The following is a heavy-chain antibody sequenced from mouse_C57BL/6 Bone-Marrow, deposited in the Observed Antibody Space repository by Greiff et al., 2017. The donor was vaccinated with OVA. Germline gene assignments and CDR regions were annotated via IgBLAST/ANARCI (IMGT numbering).Heavy chain of an antibody. CDR3: AREGLYYGPPYFDY. CDR1: GYTFTSYW. Sequence: VQLQQPGAELVKPGASVKLSCKASGYTFTSYWMHWVKQRPGRGLEWIGRIDPNSGGTKYNEKFKSKATLTVDKPSSTAYMQRSSLTSEDSAVYYCAREGLYYGPPYFDYWGQGTTLTVSS. D-gene: IGHD1-1*01. J-gene: IGHJ2*01. V-gene: IGHV1-72*01. CDR2: IDPNSGGT.